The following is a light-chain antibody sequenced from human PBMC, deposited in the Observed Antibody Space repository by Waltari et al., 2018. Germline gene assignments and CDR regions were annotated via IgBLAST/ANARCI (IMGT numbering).Light chain of an antibody. CDR3: QQYDISPLT. Sequence: EIVLTQSPGTLSLSPGERATLSGRASQTVRTTYLAWYQQKPGQAPTLLIYGASSRATGIPDRFSGSGSVTDFSLTISSLEPEDFAVYYCQQYDISPLTFGGGTKVEIK. CDR2: GAS. V-gene: IGKV3-20*01. CDR1: QTVRTTY. J-gene: IGKJ4*01.